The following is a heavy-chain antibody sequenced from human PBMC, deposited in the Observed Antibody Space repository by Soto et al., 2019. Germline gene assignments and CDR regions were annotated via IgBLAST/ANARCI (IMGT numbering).Heavy chain of an antibody. CDR2: ISSSSSTI. V-gene: IGHV3-48*02. Sequence: EVQLVESGGGLVQPGGSLRLSCAASGFTFSSYSMNWVRQAPGKGLEWVSYISSSSSTIYYADSVKGRFTISRDNAKNSLYLQMNSLRDEDTAVYYCARDLVVGATGYYYGMDVWGQGTTVTVSS. D-gene: IGHD1-26*01. J-gene: IGHJ6*02. CDR1: GFTFSSYS. CDR3: ARDLVVGATGYYYGMDV.